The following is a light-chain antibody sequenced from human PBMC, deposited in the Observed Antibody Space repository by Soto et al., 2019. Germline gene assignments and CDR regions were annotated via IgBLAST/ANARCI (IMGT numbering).Light chain of an antibody. CDR1: SSDVGGYSY. CDR2: DVS. J-gene: IGLJ1*01. V-gene: IGLV2-14*01. CDR3: ASYTTSSTYV. Sequence: QSVLAQRASASGSPGQSIAISCTGTSSDVGGYSYVSWYQQQPGKAPKLVISDVSNRPSGVSDRFSGSKSGNTASLTISGLQTEDEADYYCASYTTSSTYVFGTGTQLTVL.